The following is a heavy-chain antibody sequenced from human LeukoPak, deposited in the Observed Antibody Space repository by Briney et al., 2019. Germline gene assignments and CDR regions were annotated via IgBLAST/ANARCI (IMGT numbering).Heavy chain of an antibody. CDR2: IYYSGST. CDR3: ARHESAPRHNSGYDYYYYYGMDV. V-gene: IGHV4-59*08. D-gene: IGHD5-12*01. J-gene: IGHJ6*02. CDR1: GCSISSYY. Sequence: SETLSLTCTISGCSISSYYWSWIRQPPGKGLEWIWYIYYSGSTNYNPSLKSRVTISLDKSKNQSSLKLSSVTAADTAVYYCARHESAPRHNSGYDYYYYYGMDVWGQGTTVTVSS.